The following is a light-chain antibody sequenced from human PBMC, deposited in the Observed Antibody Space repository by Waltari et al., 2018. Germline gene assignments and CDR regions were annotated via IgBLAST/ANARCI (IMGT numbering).Light chain of an antibody. CDR1: QSISSY. CDR3: QQSYSTPFT. J-gene: IGKJ3*01. CDR2: AAS. Sequence: DIQMTQSPSSLSASVGDRVTITCRASQSISSYLNWYQQKPGKAPKLLIYAASSLQSGVPSRFSGSGSGPDFTLTISSLQPEDFATYYCQQSYSTPFTFGPGT. V-gene: IGKV1-39*01.